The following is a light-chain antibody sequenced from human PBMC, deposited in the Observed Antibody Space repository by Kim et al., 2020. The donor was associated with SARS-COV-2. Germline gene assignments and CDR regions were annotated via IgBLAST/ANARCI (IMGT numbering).Light chain of an antibody. CDR1: NLGDKY. CDR3: QAWDSSLNYV. J-gene: IGLJ1*01. CDR2: QDT. Sequence: SPGQTATITCSGDNLGDKYACWYQQKPGQSPVLVIYQDTRRPSGIPERFSGSNSGNTATLTISGTQAMDEADYYCQAWDSSLNYVFGTGTKVTVL. V-gene: IGLV3-1*01.